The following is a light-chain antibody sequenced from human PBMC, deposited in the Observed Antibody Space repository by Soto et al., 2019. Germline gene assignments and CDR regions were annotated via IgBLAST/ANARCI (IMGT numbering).Light chain of an antibody. CDR2: ANT. J-gene: IGLJ1*01. CDR1: NSNIGAGYD. Sequence: QAVLTQPPSVSGAPGQRVTISCTGSNSNIGAGYDVHWYQQLPGTAPKLLIYANTNRPSGVPDRISGSKSGTSASLAITGLQAEDEADYYCQSYDSSLSVTVFGTGTKVTVL. V-gene: IGLV1-40*01. CDR3: QSYDSSLSVTV.